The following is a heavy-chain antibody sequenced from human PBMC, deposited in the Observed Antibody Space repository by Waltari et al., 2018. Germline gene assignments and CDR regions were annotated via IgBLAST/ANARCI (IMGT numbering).Heavy chain of an antibody. CDR3: ARSGVRTVTQVSLDY. CDR2: IYHSGGT. J-gene: IGHJ4*02. CDR1: GGSISSSNW. Sequence: QVQLQESGPGLVKPSGTLSLTCAVSGGSISSSNWWSWVRQPPGKGLEWIGEIYHSGGTNYNPSLKSRVTISVDTSKNQFSLKLSSVTAADTAVYYCARSGVRTVTQVSLDYWGQGTLVTVSS. V-gene: IGHV4-4*02. D-gene: IGHD4-4*01.